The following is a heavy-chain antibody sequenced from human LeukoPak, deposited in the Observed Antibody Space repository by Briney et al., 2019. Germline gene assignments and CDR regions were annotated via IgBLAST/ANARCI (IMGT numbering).Heavy chain of an antibody. J-gene: IGHJ4*02. CDR1: GGSISSYY. V-gene: IGHV4-59*01. CDR2: IYYSGST. Sequence: TSETLSLTCTVSGGSISSYYWSWIRQPPGKGLEWIGYIYYSGSTNYNPSLKSRVTISVGTSKNQFSLKLSSVTAADTAVYSCARGVLEHFDYWGQGTLVTVSS. CDR3: ARGVLEHFDY. D-gene: IGHD1-1*01.